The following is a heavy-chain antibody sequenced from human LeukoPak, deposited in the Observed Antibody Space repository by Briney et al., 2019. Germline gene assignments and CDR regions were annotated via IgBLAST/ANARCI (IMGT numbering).Heavy chain of an antibody. Sequence: GGSLRLSCAASGFIVSNHYMGWVRQAPGKGLDWVSVMYSSGNIHYADSVKGRFTISRDNSKNTLYLQMNSLRAEDTAVYYCARLKAVTLFAFDYWGQGTLVTVSS. CDR3: ARLKAVTLFAFDY. CDR1: GFIVSNHY. J-gene: IGHJ4*02. CDR2: MYSSGNI. V-gene: IGHV3-53*01. D-gene: IGHD3-3*01.